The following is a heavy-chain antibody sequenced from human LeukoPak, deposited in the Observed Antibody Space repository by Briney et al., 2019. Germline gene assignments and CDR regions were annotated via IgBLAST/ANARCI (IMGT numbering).Heavy chain of an antibody. J-gene: IGHJ4*02. Sequence: ASVKVSCKASGGTFSSYAISWVRQAPGQGLEWMGGIIPIFGTANYAQKFQGRVTITADESTSTAYMELRSLRSEDTAVYYCARDSSGWYYFDYWGQGTLVTVSS. CDR2: IIPIFGTA. CDR1: GGTFSSYA. V-gene: IGHV1-69*13. CDR3: ARDSSGWYYFDY. D-gene: IGHD6-19*01.